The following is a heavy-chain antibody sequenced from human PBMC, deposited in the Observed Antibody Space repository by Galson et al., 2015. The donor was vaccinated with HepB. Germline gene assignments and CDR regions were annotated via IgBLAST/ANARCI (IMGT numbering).Heavy chain of an antibody. CDR2: ISGSSTYT. CDR3: ARVKGSTSWLHFDY. Sequence: SLRLSCAASGFTFSDYYMSWIRQAPGKGLEWISYISGSSTYTSYAESVKGRFTISRDNAKNSLYLQMNSLRAEDTAVYYCARVKGSTSWLHFDYWGQGTLATVSS. J-gene: IGHJ4*02. D-gene: IGHD6-13*01. CDR1: GFTFSDYY. V-gene: IGHV3-11*06.